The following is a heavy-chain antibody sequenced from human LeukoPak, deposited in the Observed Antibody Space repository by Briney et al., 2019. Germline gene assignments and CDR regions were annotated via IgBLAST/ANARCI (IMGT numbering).Heavy chain of an antibody. V-gene: IGHV3-30*18. J-gene: IGHJ6*03. Sequence: GGSLRLSCADSGFTFRSYGIHWVRQAPGKGLEWVAVISYDGSNKNYAVSVRGRFTISRDNSKNTLFLQMNSLRAEDTAVYYCAKDRGAVAGVMDVWGKGTTVTVSS. CDR3: AKDRGAVAGVMDV. CDR1: GFTFRSYG. D-gene: IGHD6-19*01. CDR2: ISYDGSNK.